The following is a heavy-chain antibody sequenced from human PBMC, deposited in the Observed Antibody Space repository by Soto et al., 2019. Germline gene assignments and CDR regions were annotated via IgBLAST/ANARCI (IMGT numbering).Heavy chain of an antibody. V-gene: IGHV3-30*04. D-gene: IGHD6-19*01. CDR3: ARDMYSSDYFVKWFEA. J-gene: IGHJ5*02. CDR1: GFSFSSYA. CDR2: ISHDGMNK. Sequence: QVRLVESGGGVVQPGRSLRLSCTASGFSFSSYAMYWFRQPPGKGLEWVAVISHDGMNKHYADSVKGRVTVSRDNSNHSLELQLNSLRGADTAMYYCARDMYSSDYFVKWFEAWGQGTLVTVSS.